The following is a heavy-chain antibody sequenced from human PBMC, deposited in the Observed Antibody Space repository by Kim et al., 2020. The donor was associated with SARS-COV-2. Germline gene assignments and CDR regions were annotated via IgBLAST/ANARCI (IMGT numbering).Heavy chain of an antibody. V-gene: IGHV3-9*01. Sequence: GGSLRLSCAASGFTFGDYGMHWVRQAPGKGLEWVSGISWNSGILIYADSVKGRFTISRDNAKNSLYLLMNSLRAEDTALYYCAKRSSNWFNFDSWGQGTLVTVSP. CDR2: ISWNSGIL. D-gene: IGHD1-1*01. CDR3: AKRSSNWFNFDS. CDR1: GFTFGDYG. J-gene: IGHJ4*02.